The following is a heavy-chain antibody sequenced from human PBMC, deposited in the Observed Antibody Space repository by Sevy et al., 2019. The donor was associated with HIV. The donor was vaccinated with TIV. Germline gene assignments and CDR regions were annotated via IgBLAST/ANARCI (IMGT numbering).Heavy chain of an antibody. Sequence: GGSLRLSCAASGFSFGDYAMHWVRQAPGKGLEWVSGISWNSVSLDYADSVKGRFTISRDNAKNSLFLQMNRRRSEDTALYYCAKDNRPATMSNSSYYYYYGMDVWGKGTTVTVS. CDR1: GFSFGDYA. CDR3: AKDNRPATMSNSSYYYYYGMDV. J-gene: IGHJ6*04. D-gene: IGHD6-6*01. CDR2: ISWNSVSL. V-gene: IGHV3-9*01.